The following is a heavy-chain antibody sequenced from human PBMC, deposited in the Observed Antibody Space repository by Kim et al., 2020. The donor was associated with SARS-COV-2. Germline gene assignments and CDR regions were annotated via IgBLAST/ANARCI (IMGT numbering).Heavy chain of an antibody. V-gene: IGHV3-30-3*01. CDR1: GFTFSSYA. CDR2: ISYDGSNK. D-gene: IGHD6-13*01. J-gene: IGHJ4*02. Sequence: GGSLRLSCAASGFTFSSYAMHWVRQAPGKGLEWVAVISYDGSNKYYADSVKGRFTISRDNSKNTLYLQMNSLRAEDTAVYYCASLIAAAGNYWGQGTLAT. CDR3: ASLIAAAGNY.